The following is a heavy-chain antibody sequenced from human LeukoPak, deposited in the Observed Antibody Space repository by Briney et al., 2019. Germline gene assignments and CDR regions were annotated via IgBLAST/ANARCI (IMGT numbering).Heavy chain of an antibody. Sequence: TSETLSLTCTVSGGSISSYYWSWIRQPPGKGLEWIGYIYYSGSTSYNPSLKSRVTISIDASKNQFFLKLSSVTAADTAVYYCAREVVASAEVDYWGQGALVTVSS. CDR2: IYYSGST. J-gene: IGHJ4*02. CDR3: AREVVASAEVDY. D-gene: IGHD6-13*01. CDR1: GGSISSYY. V-gene: IGHV4-59*12.